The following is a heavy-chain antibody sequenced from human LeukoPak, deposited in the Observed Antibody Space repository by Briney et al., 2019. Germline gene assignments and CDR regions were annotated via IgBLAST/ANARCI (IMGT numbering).Heavy chain of an antibody. J-gene: IGHJ6*03. Sequence: GASAKVSCKASGYTFTSYYMHWVRQAPGQGLEWMGIINPSGGSTSYAQKFQGRVTMTKDTSTSTVYMELSSLRSEDTAVYYCARDSVVAAATPRLYYYYYYMDVWGKGTTVTVSS. CDR2: INPSGGST. V-gene: IGHV1-46*01. D-gene: IGHD2-15*01. CDR1: GYTFTSYY. CDR3: ARDSVVAAATPRLYYYYYYMDV.